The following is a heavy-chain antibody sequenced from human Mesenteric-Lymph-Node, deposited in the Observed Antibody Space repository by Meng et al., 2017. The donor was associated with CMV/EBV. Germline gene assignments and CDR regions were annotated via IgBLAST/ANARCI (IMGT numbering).Heavy chain of an antibody. CDR2: IKQDGSEK. Sequence: GESLKISCAASGFTFSSYWMSWVRQAPGKGLEWVANIKQDGSEKYYVDSVKGRFTISRDNAKNSLYLQMNSLRAEDTAVYYCAREVRGVSYYYYYYGMDVWGQGTTVTVSS. V-gene: IGHV3-7*01. J-gene: IGHJ6*02. D-gene: IGHD3-10*01. CDR3: AREVRGVSYYYYYYGMDV. CDR1: GFTFSSYW.